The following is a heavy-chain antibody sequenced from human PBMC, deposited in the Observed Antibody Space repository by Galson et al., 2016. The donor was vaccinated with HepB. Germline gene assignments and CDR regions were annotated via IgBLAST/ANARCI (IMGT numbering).Heavy chain of an antibody. D-gene: IGHD3-10*01. V-gene: IGHV3-74*01. Sequence: SLRLSCAASGFTFSNYWMHWVRQAPGKGLVWVSRIKSNGETADYADSVKGRLTISRDNAKNRLFMDMDSLTAEDTAVYFCARTITPAPIPLFDSWGQGTLVTVSS. CDR2: IKSNGETA. J-gene: IGHJ4*02. CDR1: GFTFSNYW. CDR3: ARTITPAPIPLFDS.